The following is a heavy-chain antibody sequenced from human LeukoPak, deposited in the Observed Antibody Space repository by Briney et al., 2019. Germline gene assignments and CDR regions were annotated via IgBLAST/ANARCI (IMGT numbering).Heavy chain of an antibody. V-gene: IGHV3-21*01. CDR3: ASVGAYGDYVYDY. CDR1: GFTFSSYS. D-gene: IGHD4-17*01. CDR2: ISSSSSYI. J-gene: IGHJ4*02. Sequence: GGSLRLSCAASGFTFSSYSMNWVRQAPGKGLEWVSSISSSSSYIYYADSVKGRFTISRDNAKNSLYLQMNSLRAEDTAVYYCASVGAYGDYVYDYWGQGTLVTVSS.